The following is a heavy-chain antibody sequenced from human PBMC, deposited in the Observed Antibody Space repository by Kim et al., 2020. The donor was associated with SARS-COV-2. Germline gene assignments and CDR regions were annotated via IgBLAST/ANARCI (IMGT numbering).Heavy chain of an antibody. Sequence: GGSLRLSCEASGFTFSSFWMHWVRQAPGKGLVWVSRINSDGNSARHADSVKGRFTISRDNAKNTLYMEMNSLRVEDTAVYYCVVVSYYYYGMDVWGQGTT. J-gene: IGHJ6*02. CDR1: GFTFSSFW. V-gene: IGHV3-74*01. CDR3: VVVSYYYYGMDV. CDR2: INSDGNSA.